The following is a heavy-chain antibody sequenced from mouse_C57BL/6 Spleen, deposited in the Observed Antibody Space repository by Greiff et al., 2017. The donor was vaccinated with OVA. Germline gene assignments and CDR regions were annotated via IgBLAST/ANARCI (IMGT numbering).Heavy chain of an antibody. D-gene: IGHD4-1*01. CDR1: GYTFTRYW. Sequence: QVQLKQPGAELVRPGSSVKLSCKASGYTFTRYWMDWVKQRPGQGLEWIGNIYPSDSETHYNQKFKDKATLTVDKSSSTAYMQLSSLTSEDSAVYYCARDWAGDYWGQGTTLTVSS. CDR3: ARDWAGDY. V-gene: IGHV1-61*01. J-gene: IGHJ2*01. CDR2: IYPSDSET.